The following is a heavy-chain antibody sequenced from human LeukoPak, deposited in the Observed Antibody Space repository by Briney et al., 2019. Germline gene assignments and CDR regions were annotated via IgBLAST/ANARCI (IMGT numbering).Heavy chain of an antibody. CDR3: ARGPGWSQRWYFDY. CDR1: GFTFSSYW. CDR2: IKQNGSEK. D-gene: IGHD5-24*01. Sequence: GGSLRLSCAASGFTFSSYWVSWVRQAPGKGLEWVATIKQNGSEKYYVDSVKGRFTISRDNAKNSLYLQMNSLRAEDTAVYYCARGPGWSQRWYFDYWGQGTLVTVSS. V-gene: IGHV3-7*01. J-gene: IGHJ4*02.